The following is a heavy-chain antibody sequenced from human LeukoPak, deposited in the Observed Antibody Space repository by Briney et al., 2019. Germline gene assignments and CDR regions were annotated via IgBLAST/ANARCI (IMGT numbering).Heavy chain of an antibody. CDR3: ARDYCTRGGDCYKEDLFDP. Sequence: ASVKVSCKASGYTFAIYGISWVRQAPGQGLEWMAWISPYDGDTNYARNFEGRVTMTTETSTSTAYMELRSLRSDDTAIYYCARDYCTRGGDCYKEDLFDPWGQGTLVTVSS. CDR2: ISPYDGDT. V-gene: IGHV1-18*01. J-gene: IGHJ5*02. CDR1: GYTFAIYG. D-gene: IGHD2-21*02.